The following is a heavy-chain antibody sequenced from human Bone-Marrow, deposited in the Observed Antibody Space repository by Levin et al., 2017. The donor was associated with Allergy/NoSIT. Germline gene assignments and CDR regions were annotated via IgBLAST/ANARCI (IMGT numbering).Heavy chain of an antibody. V-gene: IGHV5-10-1*01. CDR3: ARQYTDPLVVLEPTGLYFDY. CDR1: GYTFTSFF. Sequence: TGESLKISCQTSGYTFTSFFITWVRQMPGQGLEWMGRIDPSDSYTNYSPSFQGHVTISADKSISTTFLQWSGLRASDTAIYYCARQYTDPLVVLEPTGLYFDYWGQGTLVTVSS. CDR2: IDPSDSYT. D-gene: IGHD3-22*01. J-gene: IGHJ4*02.